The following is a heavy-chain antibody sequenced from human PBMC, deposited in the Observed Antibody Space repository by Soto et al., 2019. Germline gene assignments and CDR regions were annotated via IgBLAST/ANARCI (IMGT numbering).Heavy chain of an antibody. J-gene: IGHJ6*02. Sequence: EVHLVESGGGLMKPGGSRRLSRAVSGFTFSICTMNWVREAPGKGLEWVASISPSTSHIYYADSVKGRFTISRDNAKNSLFLQMNSLRAEDTAVYYCSGCSGGACHQNYGMDVWGQGTTVTVSS. V-gene: IGHV3-21*01. CDR3: SGCSGGACHQNYGMDV. CDR2: ISPSTSHI. CDR1: GFTFSICT. D-gene: IGHD2-15*01.